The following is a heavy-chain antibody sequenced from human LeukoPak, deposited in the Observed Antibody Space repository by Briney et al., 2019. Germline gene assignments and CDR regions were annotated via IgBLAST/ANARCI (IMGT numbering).Heavy chain of an antibody. D-gene: IGHD3-3*01. CDR3: ARARHYDFWSSYQSYFDY. V-gene: IGHV4-61*02. J-gene: IGHJ4*02. CDR2: IYTSGST. CDR1: GGSISSGSYY. Sequence: SQTLSLTCTVSGGSISSGSYYWSWIRQPAGKGLEWIGRIYTSGSTNYNPSLKSRVTISVDTSKNQFSLKLSSVTAADTAVYYCARARHYDFWSSYQSYFDYWGQGTLVTVSS.